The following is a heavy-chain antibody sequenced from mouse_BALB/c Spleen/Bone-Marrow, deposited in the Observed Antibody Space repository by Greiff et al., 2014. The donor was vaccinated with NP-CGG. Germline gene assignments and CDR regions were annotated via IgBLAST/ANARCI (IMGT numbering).Heavy chain of an antibody. J-gene: IGHJ3*01. D-gene: IGHD4-1*01. Sequence: LVESGPELVKPGASVKISCKASGYAFSSSWMNWVKQRPGQGLEWIGRIYPGDGDTNYNGKFKGKATLTADKSSSTAYMQLSSLTSADSAVYFCARGRDWDAWFAYWGQGTLVTVSA. CDR3: ARGRDWDAWFAY. CDR2: IYPGDGDT. CDR1: GYAFSSSW. V-gene: IGHV1-82*01.